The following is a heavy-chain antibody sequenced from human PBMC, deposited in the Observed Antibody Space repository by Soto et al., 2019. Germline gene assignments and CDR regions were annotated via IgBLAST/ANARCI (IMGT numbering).Heavy chain of an antibody. CDR3: ARGSHSPGIAVAGYYY. CDR2: IIPIFGTA. V-gene: IGHV1-69*01. D-gene: IGHD6-19*01. Sequence: QVPLVQSGAEVKKPGSSVKVSCKASGLPLSSYAISWVRQAPGQGLEWMGGIIPIFGTATYAQKFQGRVTITADESTSTAYMDLSSLTSEDTAVYYCARGSHSPGIAVAGYYYWGQGTLVTVSS. J-gene: IGHJ4*02. CDR1: GLPLSSYA.